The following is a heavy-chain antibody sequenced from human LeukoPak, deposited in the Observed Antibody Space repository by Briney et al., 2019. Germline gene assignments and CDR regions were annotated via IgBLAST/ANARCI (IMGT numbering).Heavy chain of an antibody. D-gene: IGHD2-2*01. J-gene: IGHJ4*02. CDR3: ANGFREGCSSTSCYATPFFDY. CDR1: AFTFSSYG. CDR2: ISGSGGST. Sequence: GGSLRLSCAASAFTFSSYGMSWVRQAPGKGLEWVSAISGSGGSTYYADSMKGRVTISRNNSKNTLYLQTNSMRAEDTTVYYCANGFREGCSSTSCYATPFFDYWGQGTLVTVSS. V-gene: IGHV3-23*01.